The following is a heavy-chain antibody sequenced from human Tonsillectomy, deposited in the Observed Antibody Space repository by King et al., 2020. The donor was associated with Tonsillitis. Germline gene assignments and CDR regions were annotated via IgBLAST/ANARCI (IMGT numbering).Heavy chain of an antibody. CDR2: INSDGSST. CDR3: ARAPSSSSEYFDY. D-gene: IGHD6-6*01. J-gene: IGHJ4*02. V-gene: IGHV3-74*01. CDR1: GFTFSSYW. Sequence: VQLVESGGGLVQPGGSLRLSCAASGFTFSSYWMHWVRHAPGKGLVWVSRINSDGSSTSYADSVKGRFTLSRDNAKNTLYLQMNSLRAEDTAVYYCARAPSSSSEYFDYWGQGTLVTVSS.